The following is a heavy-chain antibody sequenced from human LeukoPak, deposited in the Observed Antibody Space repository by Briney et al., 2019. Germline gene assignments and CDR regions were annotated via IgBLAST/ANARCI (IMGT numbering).Heavy chain of an antibody. CDR1: GGSISSSSYY. CDR3: ARRIAARYYSDY. CDR2: IYYSGST. Sequence: PSETLSLTCTVSGGSISSSSYYWGWIRQAPGKGLEWIGSIYYSGSTYYNPSLKSRVTTSVDTSKNQFSLKLSSVTAADTAVYYCARRIAARYYSDYWGQGTLVTVSS. D-gene: IGHD6-6*01. V-gene: IGHV4-39*01. J-gene: IGHJ4*02.